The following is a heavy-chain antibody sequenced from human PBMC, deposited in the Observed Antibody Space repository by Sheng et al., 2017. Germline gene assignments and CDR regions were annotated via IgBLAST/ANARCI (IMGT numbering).Heavy chain of an antibody. CDR2: ISSSSSYI. CDR1: GFTFSSYS. Sequence: EVQLVESGGGLVKPGGSLRLSCAASGFTFSSYSMNWVRQAPGKGLEWVSSISSSSSYIYYADSVKGRFTISRDNAKNSLYLQMNSLRAEDTAVYYCARGTPYDSSSWYRRLGNWFDPWGQGTLVTVSS. D-gene: IGHD6-13*01. V-gene: IGHV3-21*01. CDR3: ARGTPYDSSSWYRRLGNWFDP. J-gene: IGHJ5*02.